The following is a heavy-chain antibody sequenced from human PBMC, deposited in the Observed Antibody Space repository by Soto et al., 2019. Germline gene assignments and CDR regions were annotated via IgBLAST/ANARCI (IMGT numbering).Heavy chain of an antibody. CDR2: IDHSGGST. CDR3: ANLYSSGGKEWFDP. J-gene: IGHJ5*02. V-gene: IGHV3-23*01. Sequence: EVQLLESGGGLVQPGGYLRLSCAASGFTFSNYAMSWVRQAPGKGLEWVSGIDHSGGSTYYADSVKGRFTISRDNSKNTLYLQMNSPRAEDTAVYYCANLYSSGGKEWFDPWGQGTLVTVSS. D-gene: IGHD6-19*01. CDR1: GFTFSNYA.